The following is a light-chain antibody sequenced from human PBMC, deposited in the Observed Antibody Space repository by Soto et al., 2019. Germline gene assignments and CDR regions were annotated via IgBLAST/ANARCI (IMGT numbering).Light chain of an antibody. Sequence: DIQMTQSPSTVSASVVDIVTIIRKASQSISSWLAWYQQKPGKAPKLLIYKASTLQSGVPSRFSGSGSGTEFTLTISSLQPDDFATYYCQQYNSYSTWTFGQGTKVDI. CDR3: QQYNSYSTWT. V-gene: IGKV1-5*03. J-gene: IGKJ1*01. CDR1: QSISSW. CDR2: KAS.